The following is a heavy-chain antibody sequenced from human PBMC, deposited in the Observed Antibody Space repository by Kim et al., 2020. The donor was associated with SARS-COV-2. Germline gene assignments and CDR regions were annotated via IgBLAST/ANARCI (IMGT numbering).Heavy chain of an antibody. V-gene: IGHV1-46*01. Sequence: QGRVTMTRDTSTSTVYMELSSLRSEDTAVYYCARDLPYCSGGSCADAFDIWGQGTMVTVSS. CDR3: ARDLPYCSGGSCADAFDI. D-gene: IGHD2-15*01. J-gene: IGHJ3*02.